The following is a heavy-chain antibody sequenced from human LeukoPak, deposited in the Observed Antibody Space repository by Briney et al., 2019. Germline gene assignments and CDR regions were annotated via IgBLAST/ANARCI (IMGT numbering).Heavy chain of an antibody. Sequence: GGSLRLSCKGSGYSFASSWIGWVRQMPGKGLEWMGIIYPDGSDTRYSPSFEGQITISVDKSISTAYLQWSSLKASDTAVYYCARHGHCTNGVCYSNYYYHMDVWGKGTTVTVSS. CDR3: ARHGHCTNGVCYSNYYYHMDV. J-gene: IGHJ6*03. D-gene: IGHD2-8*01. CDR2: IYPDGSDT. V-gene: IGHV5-51*01. CDR1: GYSFASSW.